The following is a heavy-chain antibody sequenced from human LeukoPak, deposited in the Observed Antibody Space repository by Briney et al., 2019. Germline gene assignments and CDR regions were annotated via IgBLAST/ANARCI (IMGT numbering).Heavy chain of an antibody. CDR1: GFTFTSSA. D-gene: IGHD6-19*01. Sequence: SVKVSCKASGFTFTSSAVQWVRQARGQRLEWIGWIVVGSGNTNYAQKFQERVTITRDMSTSTAYMELSSLRSEDTAVYYCAASIAVDGIDPRFDPWGQGTLVTVSS. J-gene: IGHJ5*02. CDR2: IVVGSGNT. CDR3: AASIAVDGIDPRFDP. V-gene: IGHV1-58*01.